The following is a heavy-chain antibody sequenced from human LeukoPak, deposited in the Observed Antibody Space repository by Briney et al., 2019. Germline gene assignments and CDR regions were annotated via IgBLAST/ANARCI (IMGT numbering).Heavy chain of an antibody. D-gene: IGHD1-20*01. J-gene: IGHJ6*02. CDR2: INTNTGNP. V-gene: IGHV7-4-1*02. CDR1: GYTFTSYA. CDR3: ARVRITGTTFIGYYYYGIDV. Sequence: EASVKVSCKASGYTFTSYAMNWVRQAPGQGLEWMGWINTNTGNPTYAQGFTGRFVFSLDTSVSTAYLQISSLKAEDTAVYYCARVRITGTTFIGYYYYGIDVWGQGTTVTVSS.